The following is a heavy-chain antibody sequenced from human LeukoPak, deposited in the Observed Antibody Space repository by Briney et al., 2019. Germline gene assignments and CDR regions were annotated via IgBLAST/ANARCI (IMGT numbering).Heavy chain of an antibody. CDR2: IWYDGSNK. CDR1: GFTFSSYG. Sequence: GRSLRLSCAASGFTFSSYGMHWVRRAPGKGREWVAVIWYDGSNKYYADSVKGRFTISRDNSKNTLYLQMNSLRAEDTAVYYCAKTGRGGMTGAFDIWGQGTMVTVSS. J-gene: IGHJ3*02. D-gene: IGHD3-10*01. CDR3: AKTGRGGMTGAFDI. V-gene: IGHV3-33*06.